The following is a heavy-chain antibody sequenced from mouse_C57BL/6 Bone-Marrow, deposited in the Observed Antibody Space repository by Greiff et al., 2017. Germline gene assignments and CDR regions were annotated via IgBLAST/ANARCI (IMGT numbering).Heavy chain of an antibody. CDR2: INPSSGYT. Sequence: QVQLKESGAELAKPGASVKLSCKASGYTFTSYWMHWVKQRPGQGLEWIGYINPSSGYTKYNPKFKDKATLTADKSSSTAYMQLSSLTYEDSAVYYCARSYYYGSRYFDVWGTGTTVTVSS. V-gene: IGHV1-7*01. J-gene: IGHJ1*03. CDR1: GYTFTSYW. CDR3: ARSYYYGSRYFDV. D-gene: IGHD1-1*01.